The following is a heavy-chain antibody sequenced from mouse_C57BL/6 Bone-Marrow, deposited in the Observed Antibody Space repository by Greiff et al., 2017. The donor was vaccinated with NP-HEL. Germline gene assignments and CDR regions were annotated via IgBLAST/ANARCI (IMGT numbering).Heavy chain of an antibody. V-gene: IGHV1-53*01. CDR2: INPSNGGT. J-gene: IGHJ3*01. Sequence: PGQGLEWIGNINPSNGGTNYNEKFKSKATLTVDKSSSTAYMQLSSLTSEDSAVYYCAREGYGNYVLAWFAYWGQGTLVTVSA. CDR3: AREGYGNYVLAWFAY. D-gene: IGHD2-10*02.